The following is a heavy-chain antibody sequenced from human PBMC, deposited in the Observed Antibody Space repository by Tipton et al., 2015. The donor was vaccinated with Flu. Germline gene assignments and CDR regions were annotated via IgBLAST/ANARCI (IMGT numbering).Heavy chain of an antibody. Sequence: QLVQSGAEVKKPGASVKVSCKASGYTFTSYGISWVRQAPGQGLEWMGWTSAYNGNTNYAQKLQGRVAMTTDTSTSTAYMELRSRRSDDTAVYYCARDRYGRLRVSGDEGDLFDYWGQGTLVTVSS. J-gene: IGHJ4*02. CDR3: ARDRYGRLRVSGDEGDLFDY. CDR1: GYTFTSYG. D-gene: IGHD4-17*01. V-gene: IGHV1-18*01. CDR2: TSAYNGNT.